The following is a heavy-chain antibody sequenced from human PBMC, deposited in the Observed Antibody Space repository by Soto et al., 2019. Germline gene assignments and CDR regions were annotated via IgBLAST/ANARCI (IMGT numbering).Heavy chain of an antibody. CDR1: GGSFSGYY. J-gene: IGHJ6*02. D-gene: IGHD6-13*01. V-gene: IGHV4-34*01. CDR2: INHSGST. CDR3: ARVGIIAASLGGYYYYGMDV. Sequence: PSETLSLTCAVYGGSFSGYYWSWIRQPPGRGLEWIGEINHSGSTNYNPSLKSRVTISVDTSKNQFSLKLSSVTAADTAVYYCARVGIIAASLGGYYYYGMDVWGQGTTVT.